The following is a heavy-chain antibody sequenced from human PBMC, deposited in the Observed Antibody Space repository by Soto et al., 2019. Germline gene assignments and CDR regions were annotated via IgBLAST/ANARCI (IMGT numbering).Heavy chain of an antibody. D-gene: IGHD6-19*01. J-gene: IGHJ4*02. Sequence: QLQLQESGPGLVKPSETLSLICTVSGGSISSSGYYWGWIRQPPGKGLEWIGSMHYSGSTYYNPSLPRRLIISLRTSINQFPLTLKPATASDTAVDYCARRGSGWLFDYWGRGNLITVSS. V-gene: IGHV4-39*01. CDR1: GGSISSSGYY. CDR3: ARRGSGWLFDY. CDR2: MHYSGST.